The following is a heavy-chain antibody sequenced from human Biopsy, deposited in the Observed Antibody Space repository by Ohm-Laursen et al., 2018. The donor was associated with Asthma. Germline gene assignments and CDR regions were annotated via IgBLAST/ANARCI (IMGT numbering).Heavy chain of an antibody. CDR3: ARTFHFWSPYHAEHYQL. CDR2: ISKDASTQ. CDR1: GFSFSNFA. V-gene: IGHV3-30*07. Sequence: SLRLSCSASGFSFSNFAIHWVRQAPGKGLERVGAISKDASTQDYADSVKGRFTMARDNSKNTLDLQMNSLRAEDTAVYYCARTFHFWSPYHAEHYQLWGQGTLVTVSS. D-gene: IGHD3-3*02. J-gene: IGHJ1*01.